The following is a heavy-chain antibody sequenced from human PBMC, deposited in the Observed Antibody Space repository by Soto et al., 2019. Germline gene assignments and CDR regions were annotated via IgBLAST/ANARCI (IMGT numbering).Heavy chain of an antibody. V-gene: IGHV4-59*08. D-gene: IGHD3-10*01. CDR1: GGSISSYY. CDR2: IYYSGST. J-gene: IGHJ5*02. CDR3: ASSLWGYGSGSYYSYNWFDP. Sequence: SETLSLTCTVSGGSISSYYWSWIRQPPGKGLEWIGYIYYSGSTNYNPSLKSRVTISVDTSKNQFSLKLSSVTAADTAVYYCASSLWGYGSGSYYSYNWFDPWGQGTLVTVSS.